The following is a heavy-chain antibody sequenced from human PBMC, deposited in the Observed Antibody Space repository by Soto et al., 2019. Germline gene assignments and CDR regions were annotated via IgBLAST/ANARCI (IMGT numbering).Heavy chain of an antibody. J-gene: IGHJ4*02. CDR1: GGSISSYY. CDR2: IYYSGST. Sequence: SETLSLTCTVSGGSISSYYWSWIRQPPGKGLEWIGYIYYSGSTNYNPSLKSRVTISVDTSKNQFSLKLSSVTAADTAVYYCARVHDSSGNYYFDYWGQGTLVTVSS. V-gene: IGHV4-59*01. CDR3: ARVHDSSGNYYFDY. D-gene: IGHD3-22*01.